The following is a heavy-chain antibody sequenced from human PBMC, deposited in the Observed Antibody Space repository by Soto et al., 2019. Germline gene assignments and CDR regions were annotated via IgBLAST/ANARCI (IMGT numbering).Heavy chain of an antibody. CDR1: GGSISTYY. CDR2: IYYSGST. V-gene: IGHV4-59*01. D-gene: IGHD2-15*01. CDR3: ASDRPGSVSYYFDY. Sequence: PSETLSLTCTVSGGSISTYYWSWIRQPPGKGLEWIGYIYYSGSTNYNPSLKSRVTISVDTSKNQFSLKLSSVTAADTAVYYCASDRPGSVSYYFDYWGQGTQVTVS. J-gene: IGHJ4*02.